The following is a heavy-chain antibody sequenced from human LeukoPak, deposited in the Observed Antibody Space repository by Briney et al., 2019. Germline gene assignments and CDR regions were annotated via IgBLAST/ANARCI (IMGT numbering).Heavy chain of an antibody. D-gene: IGHD2-2*01. CDR1: GVTYSSYG. Sequence: PGRSLRLSCAASGVTYSSYGMHWVRQAPGKGPEWLAVISDDGSNKYYADSVKGPFTISRDNSKNTLYLQMNSLRAEDTAVYYCAKTTIGYCSSTSCYYSPLDYWGQGTLVTVSS. V-gene: IGHV3-30*18. CDR3: AKTTIGYCSSTSCYYSPLDY. CDR2: ISDDGSNK. J-gene: IGHJ4*02.